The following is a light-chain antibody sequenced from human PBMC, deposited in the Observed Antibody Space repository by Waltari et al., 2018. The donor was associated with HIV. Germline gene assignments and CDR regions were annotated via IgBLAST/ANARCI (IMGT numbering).Light chain of an antibody. CDR2: EVS. Sequence: QSALTQPASVSGSPGQSITISCTGTSGDVGGYNYVTWYQQHPGKAPTLMLYEVSNPPSGVSNRFSGSKSGNTASLTISGLQAEDEADYYCSSYTSSSTLVFGGGTKLTVL. CDR3: SSYTSSSTLV. V-gene: IGLV2-14*01. CDR1: SGDVGGYNY. J-gene: IGLJ3*02.